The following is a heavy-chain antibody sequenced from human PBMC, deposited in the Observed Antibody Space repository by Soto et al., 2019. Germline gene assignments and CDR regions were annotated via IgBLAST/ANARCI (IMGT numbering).Heavy chain of an antibody. CDR3: VSWLSAHFDF. CDR2: IDRSGTRT. D-gene: IGHD6-19*01. V-gene: IGHV3-23*05. Sequence: PGGSLRLSCAASPVSFSGLDMSWVRQAPGKGLEWVSTIDRSGTRTHYADSVKGRFTISRDTSRYTLDLQMDNLRAEDTALYHCVSWLSAHFDFWGRGTVVTV. J-gene: IGHJ4*02. CDR1: PVSFSGLD.